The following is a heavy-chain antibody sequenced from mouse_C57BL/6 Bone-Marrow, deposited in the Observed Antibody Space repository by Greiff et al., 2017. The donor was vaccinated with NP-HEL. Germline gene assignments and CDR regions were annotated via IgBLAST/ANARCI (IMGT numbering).Heavy chain of an antibody. CDR1: GFTFSDYG. J-gene: IGHJ4*01. Sequence: VQLKESGGGLVKPGGSLKLSCAASGFTFSDYGMHWVRQAPEKGLEWVAYISSASSTIYYADSVKGRFTISRDNAKNTLFLQMTSLRSEDTAMYYCARRGYYGSLYAMDYWGQGTSVTVSS. CDR3: ARRGYYGSLYAMDY. CDR2: ISSASSTI. D-gene: IGHD1-1*01. V-gene: IGHV5-17*01.